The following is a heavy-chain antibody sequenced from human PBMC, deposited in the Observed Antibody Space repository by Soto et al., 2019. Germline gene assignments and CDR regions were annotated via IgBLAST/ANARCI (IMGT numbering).Heavy chain of an antibody. CDR3: ARDSTVTTPRINWFDP. D-gene: IGHD4-17*01. V-gene: IGHV1-69*06. CDR2: IIPIFGTA. J-gene: IGHJ5*02. CDR1: GGTFSSFA. Sequence: SVKDCCKASGGTFSSFAISLVRQAPGQGLEWMGGIIPIFGTANYAQKFQGRVTITADKSTSTAYMELSSLRSEDTAVYYCARDSTVTTPRINWFDPWGQGTLVTVSS.